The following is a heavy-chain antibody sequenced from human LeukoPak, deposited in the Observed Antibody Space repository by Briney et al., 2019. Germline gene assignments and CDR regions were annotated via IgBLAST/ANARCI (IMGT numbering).Heavy chain of an antibody. Sequence: PGRSLRLSCAASGFTFDDYAMHWVRQAPGTGLEWLSGISWNSGSIGYADSVKGRFTISRDNAKNSLYLQMNSLRAEDMALYYCAKAGSSGYYFDAFDIWGQGTMVTVSS. V-gene: IGHV3-9*03. CDR2: ISWNSGSI. J-gene: IGHJ3*02. CDR1: GFTFDDYA. D-gene: IGHD3-22*01. CDR3: AKAGSSGYYFDAFDI.